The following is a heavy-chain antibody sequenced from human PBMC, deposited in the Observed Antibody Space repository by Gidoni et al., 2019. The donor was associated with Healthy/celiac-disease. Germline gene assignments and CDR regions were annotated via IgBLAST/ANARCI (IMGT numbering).Heavy chain of an antibody. Sequence: QVQLQESGPGLVKPSETLSLPCPVSGGSISSYYWGWIRQPPGKGLEWIGYIYYSGSTNYNPSLKSRVTISVDTSKNQFSLKLSSVTAADTAVYYCARMYSSSWYYFDYWGQGTLVTVSS. D-gene: IGHD6-13*01. CDR3: ARMYSSSWYYFDY. V-gene: IGHV4-59*01. CDR1: GGSISSYY. CDR2: IYYSGST. J-gene: IGHJ4*02.